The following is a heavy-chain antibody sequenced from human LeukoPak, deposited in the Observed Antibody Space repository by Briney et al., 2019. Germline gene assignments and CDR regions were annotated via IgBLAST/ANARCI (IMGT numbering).Heavy chain of an antibody. CDR1: GGSFSGYY. J-gene: IGHJ4*02. Sequence: SETLSLTCAVYGGSFSGYYWSWIRQPPGKGLEWIGEINHSGSTNYNPSLKSRVTISVDTSKNQFSLKLSSVTAADTAVYYCAARYSSGWYTIDYWGQGTLVTVSS. D-gene: IGHD6-19*01. CDR3: AARYSSGWYTIDY. V-gene: IGHV4-34*01. CDR2: INHSGST.